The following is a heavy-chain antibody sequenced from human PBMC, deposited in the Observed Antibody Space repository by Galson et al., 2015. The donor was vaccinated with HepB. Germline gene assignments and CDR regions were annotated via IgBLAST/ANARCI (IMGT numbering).Heavy chain of an antibody. CDR2: ISSGSSYI. CDR1: GFTFSSYS. CDR3: ARVRSLRFSSVLGRVTNYFDY. V-gene: IGHV3-21*01. D-gene: IGHD5/OR15-5a*01. Sequence: SLRLSCAASGFTFSSYSMNWVRQAPGKGLEWVSSISSGSSYIYYADSVKGRFTISRDDAKNSLYLQMNSLRAEDTAVYYCARVRSLRFSSVLGRVTNYFDYWGQGTLVTVSS. J-gene: IGHJ4*02.